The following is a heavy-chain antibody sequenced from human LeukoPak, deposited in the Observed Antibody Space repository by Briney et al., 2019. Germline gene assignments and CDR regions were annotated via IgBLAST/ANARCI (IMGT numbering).Heavy chain of an antibody. D-gene: IGHD6-19*01. Sequence: GGSLRLSCAASGFTFSNYWMHLVRQGPGKGLVWVSRINGDGSTTHYADSVKGRFTISRDNAKNTLYLQMNSLRAEDTAVYYCAKDQWLVHIFDYWGQGTLVTVSS. CDR1: GFTFSNYW. CDR3: AKDQWLVHIFDY. V-gene: IGHV3-74*01. J-gene: IGHJ4*02. CDR2: INGDGSTT.